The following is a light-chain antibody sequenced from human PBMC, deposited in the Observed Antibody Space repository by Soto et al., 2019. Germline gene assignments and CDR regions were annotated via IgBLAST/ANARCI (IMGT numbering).Light chain of an antibody. CDR3: QQYDPSTGIFS. CDR2: SGD. Sequence: EVVVTQSPDTLSLSPGETATLSCRASQSVSSSVAWYQHKPGQSPRLVVYSGDKRAPGIPPRFSGSGSGTDFTLTISSLESDDFAIYYCQQYDPSTGIFSFGPGTRWIS. CDR1: QSVSSS. J-gene: IGKJ3*01. V-gene: IGKV3-15*01.